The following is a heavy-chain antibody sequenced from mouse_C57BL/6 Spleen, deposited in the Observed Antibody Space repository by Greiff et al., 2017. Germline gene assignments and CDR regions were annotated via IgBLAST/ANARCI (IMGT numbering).Heavy chain of an antibody. J-gene: IGHJ1*03. CDR3: ARWTTVVPRYFDV. D-gene: IGHD1-1*01. CDR1: GYTFTSYW. V-gene: IGHV1-7*01. CDR2: INPSSGYT. Sequence: VQLQQSGAELAKPGASVKLSCKASGYTFTSYWMHWVKQRPGQGLEWIGYINPSSGYTKYNQKFKDKATLTADKSSSTAYMQLSSLTYEDSAVYCCARWTTVVPRYFDVWGTGTTVTVSS.